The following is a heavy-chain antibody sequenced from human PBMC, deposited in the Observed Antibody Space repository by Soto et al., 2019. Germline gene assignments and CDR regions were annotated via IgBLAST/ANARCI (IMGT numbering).Heavy chain of an antibody. CDR1: ASSISSAYF. D-gene: IGHD2-8*01. CDR2: IFHTGGT. Sequence: SETLSLTCAVSASSISSAYFWGWIRQPPGKGLEWIATIFHTGGTYYNPSLKSRVTISVDTSNNQFSLRLNSVTAADTALYFCARTWLAGVNPADAFDIWGQGTMVTVSS. CDR3: ARTWLAGVNPADAFDI. V-gene: IGHV4-38-2*01. J-gene: IGHJ3*02.